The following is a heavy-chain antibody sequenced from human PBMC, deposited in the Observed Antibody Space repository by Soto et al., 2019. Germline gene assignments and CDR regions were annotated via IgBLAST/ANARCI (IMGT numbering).Heavy chain of an antibody. CDR1: GFSFSSSG. CDR2: ISATGGGT. V-gene: IGHV3-23*01. CDR3: VVRKMKADVDWFDP. D-gene: IGHD2-21*01. J-gene: IGHJ5*02. Sequence: GXPRLSCAASGFSFSSSGMNWVRAAPGKGLEWVSGISATGGGTYYADSAKGRFTISRDNAMNTVYLQMNSLRAEDTAIYYCVVRKMKADVDWFDPWGQGTLVTVSS.